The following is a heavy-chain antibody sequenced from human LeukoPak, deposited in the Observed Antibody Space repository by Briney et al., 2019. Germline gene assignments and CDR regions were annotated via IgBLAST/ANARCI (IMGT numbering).Heavy chain of an antibody. CDR3: AKESTVTPGNVNWFDP. CDR1: RFTFSIYA. J-gene: IGHJ5*02. CDR2: ISGSGGDT. Sequence: GGSLRLSCAASRFTFSIYAMSWVRQAPGKGLEWVSGISGSGGDTYYADSVKGRFTISRDNSKNRVYLHMNSLRAEDTAVYYCAKESTVTPGNVNWFDPWGQGTLVTVSS. V-gene: IGHV3-23*01. D-gene: IGHD4-17*01.